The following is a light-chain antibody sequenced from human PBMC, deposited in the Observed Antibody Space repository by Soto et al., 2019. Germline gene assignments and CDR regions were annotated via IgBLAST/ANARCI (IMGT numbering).Light chain of an antibody. V-gene: IGKV4-1*01. J-gene: IGKJ1*01. CDR2: WAS. CDR3: QQYYSTPWT. Sequence: DLVLTQSPDSLAVSLGERATINCMASQSVLYSSNNKNYLAWYQQKLGQPPKLLIRWASTRESGVPDRFSGSGSGTDFTLSISSLQAEDVAVYYCQQYYSTPWTFGQGTKV. CDR1: QSVLYSSNNKNY.